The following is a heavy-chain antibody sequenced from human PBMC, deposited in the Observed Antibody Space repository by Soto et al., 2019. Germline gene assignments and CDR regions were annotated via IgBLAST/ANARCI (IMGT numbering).Heavy chain of an antibody. Sequence: SETLSLTCTVSGGSISSGGYYWSWIRQHPGKGLEWIGYIYYSGSTYYNPSLKSRVTISVDTSKNQFSLKLSSVTAADTAVYYCAREVKTSIAAVDYWGQGTLVTVSS. V-gene: IGHV4-31*03. CDR1: GGSISSGGYY. CDR2: IYYSGST. CDR3: AREVKTSIAAVDY. J-gene: IGHJ4*02. D-gene: IGHD6-6*01.